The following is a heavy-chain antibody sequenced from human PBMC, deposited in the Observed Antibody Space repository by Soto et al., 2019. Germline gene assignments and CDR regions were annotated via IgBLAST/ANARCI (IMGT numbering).Heavy chain of an antibody. V-gene: IGHV3-48*02. CDR3: AGVRGVLITSSYYGMDV. CDR1: GFTFSSYA. D-gene: IGHD3-10*02. Sequence: QPVGSLRLSCAASGFTFSSYAMNWVRQAPGKGLEWISYISSSGTTIYDADSVKGRFTISRDNAKNSLYLQMSSLRDEDAAVYYCAGVRGVLITSSYYGMDVWGQGTTVTVSS. J-gene: IGHJ6*02. CDR2: ISSSGTTI.